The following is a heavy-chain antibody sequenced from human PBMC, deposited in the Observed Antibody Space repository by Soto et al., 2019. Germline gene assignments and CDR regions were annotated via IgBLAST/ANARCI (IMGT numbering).Heavy chain of an antibody. D-gene: IGHD3-9*01. V-gene: IGHV3-30*18. CDR2: ISYDGSNK. CDR3: AKDDYSYDVLRYFDWLSLSPLDY. J-gene: IGHJ4*02. Sequence: QVQLVESGGGVVQPGRSLRLSCAASGFTFSSYGMHWVRQAPGKGLEWVAVISYDGSNKYYADSVKGRFTISRDNSKNTLYLQMNSLRAEDTAVYYCAKDDYSYDVLRYFDWLSLSPLDYWGQGTLVTVSS. CDR1: GFTFSSYG.